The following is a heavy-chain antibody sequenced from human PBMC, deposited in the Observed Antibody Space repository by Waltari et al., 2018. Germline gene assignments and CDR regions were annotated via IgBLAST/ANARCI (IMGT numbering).Heavy chain of an antibody. CDR2: TSPRFGTA. V-gene: IGHV1-69*13. Sequence: QVQLVQSGAEVKKPGSSVKVSCKASGGTFSSYAISWVRQAPGQGLEWMGGTSPRFGTANYAQTFQGRVTITADESTSTASMELGSLSSEDTAVYYCARGNAAVSQDRGDYWGQGTLVTVSS. CDR1: GGTFSSYA. D-gene: IGHD6-19*01. J-gene: IGHJ4*02. CDR3: ARGNAAVSQDRGDY.